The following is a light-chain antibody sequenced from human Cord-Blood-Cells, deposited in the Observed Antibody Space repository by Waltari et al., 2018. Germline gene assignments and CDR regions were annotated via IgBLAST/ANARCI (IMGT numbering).Light chain of an antibody. CDR1: SSDVGGYNY. CDR3: SSYAGSNKLV. CDR2: EVS. V-gene: IGLV2-8*01. J-gene: IGLJ1*01. Sequence: QSALTQPPSASGSPGQSVTISCTGTSSDVGGYNYVSWYQQHPGKAPKLMIYEVSKRPSGVPDFCSGSKAGNTASLTVSGLQAEDEADYYCSSYAGSNKLVFGPGTKVTVL.